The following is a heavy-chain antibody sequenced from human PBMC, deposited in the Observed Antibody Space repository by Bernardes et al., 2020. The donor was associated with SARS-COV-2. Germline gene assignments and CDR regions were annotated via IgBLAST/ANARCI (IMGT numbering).Heavy chain of an antibody. Sequence: SEPLSLTCAVYGESFSDYYWTWIRQPPGKGLEWIGEIYHSGSTNYNPSLKSRVTISVDTSKNQFSLKLNSVTAADTAVYYCAREYSTSSRLNWFDPWGQGTLVTVSS. J-gene: IGHJ5*02. CDR2: IYHSGST. D-gene: IGHD6-6*01. CDR3: AREYSTSSRLNWFDP. CDR1: GESFSDYY. V-gene: IGHV4-34*01.